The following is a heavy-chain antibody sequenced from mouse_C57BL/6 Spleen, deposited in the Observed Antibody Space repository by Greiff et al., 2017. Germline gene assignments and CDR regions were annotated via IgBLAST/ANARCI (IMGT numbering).Heavy chain of an antibody. CDR3: ARYPYGSSYGYFDD. J-gene: IGHJ1*03. CDR2: IYPGDGDT. V-gene: IGHV1-82*01. CDR1: GYAFSSSW. Sequence: QVQLQQSGPELVKPGASVKISCKASGYAFSSSWMNWVKQRPGKGLEWIGRIYPGDGDTNYNGKFKGKATLTADKSSSTAYMQLSSLTSEDSAVYCCARYPYGSSYGYFDDWGTGTTVTVSS. D-gene: IGHD1-1*01.